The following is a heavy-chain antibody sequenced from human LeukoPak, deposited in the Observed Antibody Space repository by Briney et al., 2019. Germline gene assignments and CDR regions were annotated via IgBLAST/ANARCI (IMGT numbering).Heavy chain of an antibody. CDR3: ARLVGYCSSITCFDY. CDR1: GYTFTGYY. V-gene: IGHV1-2*02. D-gene: IGHD2-2*01. Sequence: ASVKVSCKASGYTFTGYYIHWVRQAPGQGLEWMGWINPNSGDTNYAQKFQGRVTLTRDTSISTAYMELSRPRSDDTAVYYCARLVGYCSSITCFDYWGQGTLVTVSS. CDR2: INPNSGDT. J-gene: IGHJ4*02.